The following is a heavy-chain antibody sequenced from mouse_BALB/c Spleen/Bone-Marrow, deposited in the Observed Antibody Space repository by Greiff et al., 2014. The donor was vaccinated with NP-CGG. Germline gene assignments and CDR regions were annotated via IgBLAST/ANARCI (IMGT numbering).Heavy chain of an antibody. CDR3: AKKDYGSSSFDY. CDR2: IDPYYGGT. J-gene: IGHJ2*01. D-gene: IGHD1-1*01. CDR1: GYSFTDSN. V-gene: IGHV1-39*01. Sequence: VQLQQSGPELEKPGASVKISCKASGYSFTDSNMNWVKQSNGKNLEWIGNIDPYYGGTSYSQKFKGKATLTVDKSFSTAYMQLRSLTSEDSAVYYCAKKDYGSSSFDYWGQGTTLTVSS.